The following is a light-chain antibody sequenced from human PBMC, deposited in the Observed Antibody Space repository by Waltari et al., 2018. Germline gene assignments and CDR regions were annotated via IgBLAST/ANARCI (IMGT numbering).Light chain of an antibody. CDR1: SSDVGGYDY. Sequence: QSALTQPRSVSGSPGQSVTISCTGTSSDVGGYDYVSWYQHHPGKAPKRIICDVTKPPSGGPCRFSGSKSGNTASLTISGRQAEDEADYYCCSYAGRYTHVVFGGGTKLTVL. CDR3: CSYAGRYTHVV. CDR2: DVT. V-gene: IGLV2-11*01. J-gene: IGLJ2*01.